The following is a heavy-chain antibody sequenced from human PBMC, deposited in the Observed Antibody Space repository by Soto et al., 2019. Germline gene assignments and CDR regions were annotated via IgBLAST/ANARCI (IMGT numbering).Heavy chain of an antibody. J-gene: IGHJ5*02. CDR1: GGSISSGGYY. V-gene: IGHV4-31*03. Sequence: SETLSLTCTVSGGSISSGGYYWSWIRQHPGKGLEWIAYIYYSGSTYYNPSLRSRVTISLDTSKNQFSLKLSSVTAADTAVYYCARGRAEFFWSGRNDNWFDPWGQGTLVTVSS. CDR3: ARGRAEFFWSGRNDNWFDP. CDR2: IYYSGST. D-gene: IGHD3-3*01.